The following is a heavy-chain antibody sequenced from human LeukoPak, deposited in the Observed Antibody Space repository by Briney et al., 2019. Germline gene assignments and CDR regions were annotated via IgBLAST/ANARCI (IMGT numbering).Heavy chain of an antibody. CDR1: GGSISSYY. J-gene: IGHJ4*02. Sequence: SETLSLTCTVSGGSISSYYWSWIRQPPGKGLEWIGSIYHSGSTYYNPSLKSRVTISVYTSKNQFSLKLSSVTAADTAVYYCARNSRYSGSYYDDYWGQGTLVTVSS. CDR3: ARNSRYSGSYYDDY. CDR2: IYHSGST. D-gene: IGHD1-26*01. V-gene: IGHV4-59*08.